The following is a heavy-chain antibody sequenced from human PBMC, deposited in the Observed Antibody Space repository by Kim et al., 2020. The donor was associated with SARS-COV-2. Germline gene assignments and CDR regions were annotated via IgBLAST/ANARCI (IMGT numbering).Heavy chain of an antibody. Sequence: GGSLRLSCTASGFTFGDYAMSWVRQAPGKGLGWVGFIGSKGKGGTKEYAASVKGRLTISRNDSKSIAYLQMKSLKTEDTAVYYCTRGPYDSSGYYGYWGQGTLVTVSS. D-gene: IGHD3-22*01. CDR2: IGSKGKGGTK. CDR1: GFTFGDYA. CDR3: TRGPYDSSGYYGY. V-gene: IGHV3-49*04. J-gene: IGHJ4*02.